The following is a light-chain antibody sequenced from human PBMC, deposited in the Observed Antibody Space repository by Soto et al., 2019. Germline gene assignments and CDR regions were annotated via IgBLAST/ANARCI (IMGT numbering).Light chain of an antibody. Sequence: DVVMTQSPLSLPVTPGEPASISCRSSQSLLHSDGYNYLDWFLQRPGQSPQLLIYLGSNRASGVPDRFSGSGSGTDFTLKISRVEAEDVGVYYCMQALQTPLTFGGGTKV. CDR1: QSLLHSDGYNY. CDR3: MQALQTPLT. CDR2: LGS. V-gene: IGKV2-28*01. J-gene: IGKJ4*01.